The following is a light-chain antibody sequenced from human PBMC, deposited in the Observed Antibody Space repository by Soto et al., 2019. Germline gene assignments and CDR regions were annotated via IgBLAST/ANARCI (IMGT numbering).Light chain of an antibody. CDR2: DIS. CDR1: QSVAGS. J-gene: IGKJ5*01. CDR3: PQRSNRIT. V-gene: IGKV3-11*01. Sequence: EFVLTQSPATLSLSPGERAILSCRASQSVAGSLAWYQQKPGQAPRLLIYDISTRAAAIPARFSGSGSGTDFSLTISSLEPEDFALYYWPQRSNRITFGQGTRQEIK.